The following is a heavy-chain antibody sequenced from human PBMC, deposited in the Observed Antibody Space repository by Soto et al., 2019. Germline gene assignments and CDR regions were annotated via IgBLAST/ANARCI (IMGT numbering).Heavy chain of an antibody. CDR3: ARGYCSSTSCQYYLDF. Sequence: ASVKVSCKASGYTFTGYAIHWVRQAPGQRLEWMGWINGDNGDTKDAQNFQGRVTITRDTSATTAYMELTSLGSEDTALYHCARGYCSSTSCQYYLDFWGQGTPVTVSS. V-gene: IGHV1-3*01. D-gene: IGHD2-2*01. J-gene: IGHJ4*02. CDR2: INGDNGDT. CDR1: GYTFTGYA.